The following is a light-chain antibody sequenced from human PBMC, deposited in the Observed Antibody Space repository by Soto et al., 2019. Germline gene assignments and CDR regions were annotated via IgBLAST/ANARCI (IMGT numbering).Light chain of an antibody. V-gene: IGKV3-15*01. CDR1: QSVRSN. CDR3: QQYNDCPPIT. CDR2: DAA. J-gene: IGKJ5*01. Sequence: EIVMTESPATLLVSQGERATLSCRASQSVRSNLAWYQQKPGQAPRLIXYDAATGATVIPARFIGSGSGTEFTLTISSLQSEDFAVYYCQQYNDCPPITVGQGTRLQIK.